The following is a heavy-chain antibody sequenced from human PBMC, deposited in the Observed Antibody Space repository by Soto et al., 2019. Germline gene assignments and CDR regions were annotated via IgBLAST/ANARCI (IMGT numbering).Heavy chain of an antibody. J-gene: IGHJ3*02. Sequence: GGSLRLSCAASGFTFSTYAMSWVRQAPGKGLEWVSGLFGSGGGIYYADSVKGRITISRDNSKNKLYLKMNSLRAEDTAVYYCAKLVASDAFDIWGQGTMVTVSS. CDR1: GFTFSTYA. CDR3: AKLVASDAFDI. V-gene: IGHV3-23*01. D-gene: IGHD2-15*01. CDR2: LFGSGGGI.